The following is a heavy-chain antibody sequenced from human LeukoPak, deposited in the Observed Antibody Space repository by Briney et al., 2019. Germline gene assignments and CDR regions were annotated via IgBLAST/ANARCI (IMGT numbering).Heavy chain of an antibody. J-gene: IGHJ3*02. V-gene: IGHV1-69*05. CDR3: ARVWARLESTNAFDI. Sequence: ASVKVSCKASGGTFSSYAISWVRQAPGQGLEWMGRIIPIFGTANYAQKFQGRVTITTDESTSTAYMELSRLRSGDTAVYYCARVWARLESTNAFDIWGQGTMVTVSS. CDR1: GGTFSSYA. CDR2: IIPIFGTA. D-gene: IGHD3-16*01.